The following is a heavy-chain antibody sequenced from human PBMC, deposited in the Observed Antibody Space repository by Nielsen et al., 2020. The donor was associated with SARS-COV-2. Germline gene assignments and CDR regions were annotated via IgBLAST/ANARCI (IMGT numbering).Heavy chain of an antibody. CDR1: GFTFSSYA. CDR2: ISGSGGST. Sequence: GESLKISCAASGFTFSSYAMSWVRQAPGKGLEWVSAISGSGGSTYYADSVKGRFTISRDNSKNTLYLQMNSLRAEDTAVYYCATSSSWQKFDYWGQGTLVTVSS. CDR3: ATSSSWQKFDY. D-gene: IGHD6-13*01. V-gene: IGHV3-23*01. J-gene: IGHJ4*02.